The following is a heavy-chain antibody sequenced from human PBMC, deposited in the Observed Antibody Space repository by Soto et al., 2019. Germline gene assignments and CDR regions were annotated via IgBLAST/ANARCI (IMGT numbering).Heavy chain of an antibody. D-gene: IGHD2-2*01. CDR2: ISGSGGST. V-gene: IGHV3-23*01. Sequence: EVQLLESGGGLVQPGGSLRLSCAASGFTFSSYAMSWVRQAPGKGLEWVSAISGSGGSTYYADSVKGRFTISRDNSKNQLYLQMNSLRTEDTAVYYCAGRSTSPYYYYYYGMDVWGQGTTVTVSS. J-gene: IGHJ6*02. CDR3: AGRSTSPYYYYYYGMDV. CDR1: GFTFSSYA.